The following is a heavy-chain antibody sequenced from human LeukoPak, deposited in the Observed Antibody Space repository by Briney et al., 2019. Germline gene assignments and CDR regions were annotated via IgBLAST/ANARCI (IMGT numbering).Heavy chain of an antibody. D-gene: IGHD4-17*01. V-gene: IGHV4-39*01. J-gene: IGHJ4*02. Sequence: SETLSLTCTVSGGSMSSSSYYWGWIRQPPGKGLEWIGSIYYSGSTYYNPSLKSRVIISGDTSKNQFSLKLTSVTAADTAVYYCARLGSYGDYAFDYWGQGTLVTVSP. CDR2: IYYSGST. CDR1: GGSMSSSSYY. CDR3: ARLGSYGDYAFDY.